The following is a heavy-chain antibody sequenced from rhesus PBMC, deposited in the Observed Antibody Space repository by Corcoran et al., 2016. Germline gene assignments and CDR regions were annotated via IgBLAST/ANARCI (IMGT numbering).Heavy chain of an antibody. CDR1: GYSITSGSV. V-gene: IGHV4-127*01. CDR2: IGGSRGST. J-gene: IGHJ4*01. CDR3: ARGHVQYLDWLPYDY. D-gene: IGHD3-3*01. Sequence: QVQLQESGPGLVKPSETLSLTCAVSGYSITSGSVCSWLLKPRGKALEWMGYIGGSRGSTNYNPSLKSRVTISKDTSKNQFSLKLSSVTAADIAVYYCARGHVQYLDWLPYDYWGQGVLVTVSS.